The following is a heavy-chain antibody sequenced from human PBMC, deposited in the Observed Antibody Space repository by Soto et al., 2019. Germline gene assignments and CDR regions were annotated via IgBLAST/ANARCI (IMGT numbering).Heavy chain of an antibody. CDR3: ARRWGSGWYFS. Sequence: QVQLVQSGAEVKKPGASVKVSCKASGYTFTSYGISWVRQAPGQGLEWMGGISAYNGNTNYAQKLQGRVTMTTDTTTSTAHMALRSLKSDDTAVYYCARRWGSGWYFSLGQGTLVTVSS. J-gene: IGHJ5*02. CDR2: ISAYNGNT. V-gene: IGHV1-18*01. CDR1: GYTFTSYG. D-gene: IGHD6-19*01.